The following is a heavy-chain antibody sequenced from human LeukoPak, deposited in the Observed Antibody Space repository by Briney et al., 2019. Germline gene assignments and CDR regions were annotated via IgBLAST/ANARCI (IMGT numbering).Heavy chain of an antibody. D-gene: IGHD6-19*01. J-gene: IGHJ4*02. CDR2: ISWNSGSI. CDR3: AKGGQYSSGWYFLDY. V-gene: IGHV3-9*01. CDR1: GFTFDDYA. Sequence: PGRSLRLSCAASGFTFDDYAMHWVRHAPGKGLEWVSGISWNSGSIGYADSVKGRFTISRDNAKNSLYLQMNSLRAEDTALYYCAKGGQYSSGWYFLDYWGQGTLVTVSS.